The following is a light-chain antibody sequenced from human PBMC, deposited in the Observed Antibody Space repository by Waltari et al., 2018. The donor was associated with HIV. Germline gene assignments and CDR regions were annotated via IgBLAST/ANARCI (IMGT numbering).Light chain of an antibody. CDR2: EVS. CDR1: TSDIGDYNY. J-gene: IGLJ2*01. V-gene: IGLV2-14*01. Sequence: QSALTQPASVSASPGQSITIPCPGSTSDIGDYNYVSWYQQGPGKAPKLLIYEVSNRPSGVSNRFSGSKSGNTASLTISGLQPEDEADYFCGSFSTISTLIFGGGTKVTVL. CDR3: GSFSTISTLI.